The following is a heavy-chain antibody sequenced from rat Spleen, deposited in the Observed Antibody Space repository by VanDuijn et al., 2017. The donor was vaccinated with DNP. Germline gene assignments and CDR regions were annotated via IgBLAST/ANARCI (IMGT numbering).Heavy chain of an antibody. CDR3: VRDSRDYGSYADYFDY. CDR2: ITSSGGST. V-gene: IGHV5-31*01. D-gene: IGHD1-8*01. J-gene: IGHJ2*01. Sequence: EVKLVESGGDLVQPGRSLKLSCVASGFTFNNYWMTWIRPVPGTGLEWVASITSSGGSTYYPDSVKGRFTISRDNATNTLYLQMNSLRSEDTASYYCVRDSRDYGSYADYFDYWGQGVMVTVSS. CDR1: GFTFNNYW.